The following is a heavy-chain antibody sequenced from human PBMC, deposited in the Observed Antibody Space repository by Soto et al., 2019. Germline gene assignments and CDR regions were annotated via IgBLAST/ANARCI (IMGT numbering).Heavy chain of an antibody. CDR1: GGSISSYY. CDR2: IYYSGST. CDR3: ATSKRGYDILTGYLEYYYFDY. J-gene: IGHJ4*02. Sequence: SETLSLTCTVSGGSISSYYWSWIRQPPGKGLEWIGYIYYSGSTNYNPSLKSRVTISVDTSKNQFSLKLSSVTAADTAVYYCATSKRGYDILTGYLEYYYFDYWGQGTLVTVSS. V-gene: IGHV4-59*08. D-gene: IGHD3-9*01.